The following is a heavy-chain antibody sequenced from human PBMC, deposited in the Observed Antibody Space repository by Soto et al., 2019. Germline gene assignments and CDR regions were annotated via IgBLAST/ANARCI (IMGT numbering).Heavy chain of an antibody. Sequence: QMQLVQSGPEVKKPGTSVKVSCKASGFTFTSSAMQWVRQARGQRLEWIGWIVVGSGNTNYARKFQERVTITRDMSTSTAYMELSSLRSEDTAVYYCAAVAPKVPATAPVDYWGQGTLVTVSS. D-gene: IGHD2-2*01. CDR1: GFTFTSSA. J-gene: IGHJ4*02. CDR3: AAVAPKVPATAPVDY. V-gene: IGHV1-58*02. CDR2: IVVGSGNT.